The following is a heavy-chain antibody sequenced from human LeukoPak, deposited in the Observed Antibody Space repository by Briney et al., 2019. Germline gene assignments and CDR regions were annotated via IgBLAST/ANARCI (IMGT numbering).Heavy chain of an antibody. V-gene: IGHV4-39*01. Sequence: SETLSLTCTVSGGSISSSSYYWGWTRQPPGKGLEWIGSIYYSGSTYYNPSLKSRVTMSVDTSKNQFSLKLSSVTAADTAVYYCARPAVRAEGSWFDPWGQGTLVTVSS. CDR1: GGSISSSSYY. J-gene: IGHJ5*02. D-gene: IGHD1-26*01. CDR2: IYYSGST. CDR3: ARPAVRAEGSWFDP.